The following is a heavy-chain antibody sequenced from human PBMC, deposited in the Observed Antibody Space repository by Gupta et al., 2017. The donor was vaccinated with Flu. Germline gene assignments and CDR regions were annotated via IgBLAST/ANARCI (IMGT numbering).Heavy chain of an antibody. CDR1: GFAFNNHA. V-gene: IGHV3-23*01. CDR3: AKHRRRGSSGYLTAFDV. D-gene: IGHD3-22*01. Sequence: EVQLLESVGGLVQPGGSLRLSCAASGFAFNNHAMPGVRQAPGRGVEWVSTITLSGGKTYYADSVKGRFTISRDNSKDTLYLQMSILRAEDTALYHCAKHRRRGSSGYLTAFDVWGLGTMVTISS. CDR2: ITLSGGKT. J-gene: IGHJ3*01.